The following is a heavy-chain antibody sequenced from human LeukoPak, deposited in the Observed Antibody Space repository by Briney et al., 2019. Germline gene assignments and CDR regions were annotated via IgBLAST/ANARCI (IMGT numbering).Heavy chain of an antibody. CDR3: AREADILTGYYIGHGWFDP. J-gene: IGHJ5*02. CDR1: GYTFTSYY. V-gene: IGHV1-46*01. Sequence: GASDKVSCKASGYTFTSYYMHWVRQAPGQGLEWMGIINPSGGSTSYAQKFQGRVTMTRDTSTSTVYMELSSLRSEDTAVYYCAREADILTGYYIGHGWFDPWGQGTLVTVSS. CDR2: INPSGGST. D-gene: IGHD3-9*01.